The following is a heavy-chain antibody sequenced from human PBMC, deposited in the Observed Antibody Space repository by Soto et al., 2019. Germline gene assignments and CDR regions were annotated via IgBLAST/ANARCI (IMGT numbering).Heavy chain of an antibody. CDR2: IKQDGSEK. J-gene: IGHJ6*02. V-gene: IGHV3-7*03. CDR3: ARDLRITIFGVVIIVYYYGMDV. CDR1: PFTFSSYW. Sequence: PGGSLRLPCAASPFTFSSYWMSWVRQAPRKGLEWVANIKQDGSEKYYVDSVKGRFTISRDNAKNSLYLQMNSLRAEDTAVYYCARDLRITIFGVVIIVYYYGMDVWGQGTTVTVSS. D-gene: IGHD3-3*01.